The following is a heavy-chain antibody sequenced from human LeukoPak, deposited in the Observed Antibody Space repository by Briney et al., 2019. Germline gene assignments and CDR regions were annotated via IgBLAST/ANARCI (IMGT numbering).Heavy chain of an antibody. CDR1: GGSISSSSYY. D-gene: IGHD5-24*01. CDR3: ARRNRGRDGYIHYYYYYGMDV. CDR2: IYYSGST. V-gene: IGHV4-39*01. Sequence: SETLSLTCTVSGGSISSSSYYWGWIRQPPGKGLEWIGSIYYSGSTYYNPSLKSRVTISVDTSKNQFSLKLSSVTAADTAVYYCARRNRGRDGYIHYYYYYGMDVWGQGTTVTVSS. J-gene: IGHJ6*02.